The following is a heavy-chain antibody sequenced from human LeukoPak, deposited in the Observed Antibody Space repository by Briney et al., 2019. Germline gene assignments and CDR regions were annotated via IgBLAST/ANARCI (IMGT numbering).Heavy chain of an antibody. CDR2: ISYDGSNK. CDR1: GFTFSSYA. J-gene: IGHJ4*02. Sequence: GGSLRLSCAASGFTFSSYAMHWVRQAPGKGLEWVAVISYDGSNKYYADSVKGRFTISRDNSKNTLYLQMNSLRAEDTAVYYCATDRPGGGWSFDYWGQGTLVTVSS. D-gene: IGHD6-19*01. CDR3: ATDRPGGGWSFDY. V-gene: IGHV3-30*04.